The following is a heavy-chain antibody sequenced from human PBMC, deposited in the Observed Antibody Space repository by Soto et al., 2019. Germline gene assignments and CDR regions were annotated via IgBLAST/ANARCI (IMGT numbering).Heavy chain of an antibody. J-gene: IGHJ4*02. CDR3: ARDRDWNLDY. Sequence: ASVKVSCKASGYSFTTYGMTWVRQAPGQGLEWMGWISTDKGNTKYAQNFQSRATLTTDTSTSTAYMDLRSLRSDDTAVYYCARDRDWNLDYWGQGTLVTVSS. D-gene: IGHD2-21*02. V-gene: IGHV1-18*01. CDR1: GYSFTTYG. CDR2: ISTDKGNT.